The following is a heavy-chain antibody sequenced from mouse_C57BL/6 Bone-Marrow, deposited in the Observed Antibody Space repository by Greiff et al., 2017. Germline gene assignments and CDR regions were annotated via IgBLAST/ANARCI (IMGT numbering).Heavy chain of an antibody. CDR1: GFNIQDDY. V-gene: IGHV14-4*01. J-gene: IGHJ2*01. CDR3: SSVDGNYFDF. Sequence: VQLQQSGAELVRPGASVKLSCTASGFNIQDDYIHWVKQRPEQGLEWIGWIDPEIGDTEYASKFQGKATITSDTSSNTAYLQLSSLTSEDTAVYYCSSVDGNYFDFWGQGTPLTVAS. CDR2: IDPEIGDT. D-gene: IGHD2-3*01.